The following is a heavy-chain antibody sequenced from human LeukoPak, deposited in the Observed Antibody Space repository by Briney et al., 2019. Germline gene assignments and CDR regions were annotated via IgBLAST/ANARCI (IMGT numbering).Heavy chain of an antibody. CDR1: GFTFSSYG. V-gene: IGHV3-30*18. D-gene: IGHD3-16*01. CDR3: AKVRVRGTAVFDY. Sequence: GRSLRLSCAASGFTFSSYGMHWVRQAPGKGLEWVAVISYDGSNKYYADSVKGRFTISRDNSKNTLYLQMNSLRAEDTAVYYCAKVRVRGTAVFDYWGQGTLVTVSS. J-gene: IGHJ4*02. CDR2: ISYDGSNK.